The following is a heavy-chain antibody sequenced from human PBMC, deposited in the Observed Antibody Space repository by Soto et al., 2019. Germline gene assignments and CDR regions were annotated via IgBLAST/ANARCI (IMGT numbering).Heavy chain of an antibody. CDR2: ISFDGSIK. CDR3: VRDFVGPGLDY. Sequence: PGGSLRLSCATSGFNFRNFGMHWVRQAPGKGLEWVTFISFDGSIKYYPDSLKGRFTVSKDNSNNTLFLQMNSLDFEDTAIYSSVRDFVGPGLDYWGQGTLVPVSS. CDR1: GFNFRNFG. D-gene: IGHD1-26*01. J-gene: IGHJ4*02. V-gene: IGHV3-33*05.